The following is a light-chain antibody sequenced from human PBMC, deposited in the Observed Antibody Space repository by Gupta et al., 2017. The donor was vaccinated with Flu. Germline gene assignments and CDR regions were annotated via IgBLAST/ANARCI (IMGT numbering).Light chain of an antibody. CDR3: QQYDTSSWT. Sequence: IVLTQSPDTLSLSPGERATLSCRASQSISNTSLTWYQQKPGQAPRLLIFGSSNRATGIPDRFSGSGSGADFTLTISRLEPEDFAVYYCQQYDTSSWTFGQGTKVEL. J-gene: IGKJ1*01. V-gene: IGKV3-20*01. CDR2: GSS. CDR1: QSISNTS.